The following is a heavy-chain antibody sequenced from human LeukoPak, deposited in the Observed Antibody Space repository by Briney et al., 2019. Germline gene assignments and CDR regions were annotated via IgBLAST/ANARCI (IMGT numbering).Heavy chain of an antibody. CDR3: ARDRVVVPAANGEYFQH. CDR2: ISGSSSYI. D-gene: IGHD2-2*01. J-gene: IGHJ1*01. Sequence: PGGALRLSCAASGFTLSSYSMNWVRQGPGEGREWVSSISGSSSYIYYADSLKGRFTISRDNAKNSLYLQMNSLRAEDTAVYYCARDRVVVPAANGEYFQHWGQGTLVTVSS. V-gene: IGHV3-21*01. CDR1: GFTLSSYS.